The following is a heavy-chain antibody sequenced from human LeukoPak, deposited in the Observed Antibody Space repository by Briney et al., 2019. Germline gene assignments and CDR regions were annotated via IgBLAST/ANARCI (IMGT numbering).Heavy chain of an antibody. D-gene: IGHD1-26*01. CDR2: IGGDGLTT. CDR1: GFTFGSYS. V-gene: IGHV3-64*02. J-gene: IGHJ2*01. Sequence: GGSLRLSCAASGFTFGSYSMHWVRQAPGKGPEFVSVIGGDGLTTFYADSVKDRFTISRDNSKSTLYLEMGSLRAEGMAVYYCAREGGGSGLWYYDLWGRGTLVTVSS. CDR3: AREGGGSGLWYYDL.